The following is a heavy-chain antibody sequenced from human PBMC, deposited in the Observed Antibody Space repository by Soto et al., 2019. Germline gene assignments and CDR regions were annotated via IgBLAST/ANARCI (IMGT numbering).Heavy chain of an antibody. CDR3: AQGGALESINPYYCDY. V-gene: IGHV3-30*18. CDR2: ISYDGGNK. D-gene: IGHD3-3*01. Sequence: QVQLVESGGGVVQPGRSLRLSCAVSGFTFSNYGMHWVRQAPGKGLEWVAVISYDGGNKYYADSVKGRFTISRDNSKNTLYLHMNSLRAEDTAVYYCAQGGALESINPYYCDYWGQGTLVTVSS. CDR1: GFTFSNYG. J-gene: IGHJ4*02.